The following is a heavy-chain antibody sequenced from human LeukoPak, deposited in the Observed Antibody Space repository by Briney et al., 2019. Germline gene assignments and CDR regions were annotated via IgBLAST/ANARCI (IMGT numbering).Heavy chain of an antibody. Sequence: PSETLSLTCTVSGGSISSYYWSWIRQPPGKGQEWIGYIYYSGSTNYNPSLKSRVTISVDTSKNQFSLKLSSVTAADTAVYYCAKAGSRYGGNPVIQHWGQGTLVTVSS. CDR1: GGSISSYY. CDR3: AKAGSRYGGNPVIQH. V-gene: IGHV4-59*01. D-gene: IGHD4-23*01. CDR2: IYYSGST. J-gene: IGHJ1*01.